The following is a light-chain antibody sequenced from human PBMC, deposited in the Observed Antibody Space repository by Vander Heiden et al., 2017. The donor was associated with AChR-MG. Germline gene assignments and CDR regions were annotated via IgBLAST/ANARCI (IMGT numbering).Light chain of an antibody. CDR1: SSTIGDNP. V-gene: IGLV1-44*01. CDR3: AAWDDGLKGPV. CDR2: SNN. Sequence: QSVRTQPPSASGTPGQRVTISCSASSSTIGDNPVHWYQKLPGAAPKLLIFSNNERPSGVPDRFSGSKSGTSASLAIRGLQSEDEADYYCAAWDDGLKGPVFGGGTKLTVL. J-gene: IGLJ2*01.